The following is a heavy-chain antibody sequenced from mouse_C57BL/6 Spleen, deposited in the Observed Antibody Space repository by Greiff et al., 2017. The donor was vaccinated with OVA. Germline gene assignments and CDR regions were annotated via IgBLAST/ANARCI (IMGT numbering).Heavy chain of an antibody. D-gene: IGHD2-4*01. CDR3: ARKGNYDDAGAMDD. CDR1: GYAFTNYL. V-gene: IGHV1-54*01. Sequence: QVQLQQSGAELVRPGTSVKVSCKASGYAFTNYLIDWVKQRPGQGLEWIGVINPGSGGTNYNEKFKGKATLTADKSSSTAYMQLSSLTSEDSAVYFCARKGNYDDAGAMDDWGQGTSVTVSS. J-gene: IGHJ4*01. CDR2: INPGSGGT.